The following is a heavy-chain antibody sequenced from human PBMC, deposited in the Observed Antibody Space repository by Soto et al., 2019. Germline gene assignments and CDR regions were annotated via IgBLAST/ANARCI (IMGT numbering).Heavy chain of an antibody. J-gene: IGHJ5*01. CDR3: ARSGVAALDS. D-gene: IGHD2-8*01. Sequence: VGSLRLSCAASGFTFRDYSLNWVRQAPGKGLEWVSSITSKSTYIYYADSVKGRFTISRDNAKSSLYLQTDSLRADDTAVYFCARSGVAALDSWGQGTLVTVSS. CDR2: ITSKSTYI. CDR1: GFTFRDYS. V-gene: IGHV3-21*06.